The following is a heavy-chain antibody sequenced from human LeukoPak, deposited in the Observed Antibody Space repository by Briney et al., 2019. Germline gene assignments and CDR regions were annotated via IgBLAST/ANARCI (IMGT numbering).Heavy chain of an antibody. V-gene: IGHV7-4-1*02. CDR1: GYTFTSYA. J-gene: IGHJ4*02. CDR2: INTNTGNP. Sequence: ASVKVSCKASGYTFTSYAMNWVRQAPGQGPEWMGWINTNTGNPTYARGFTGRFVFSLDTSVSTAYLQISSLKAEDTAVYYCARGGTYYYDSSGYSNFDYWGQGTLVTVSS. CDR3: ARGGTYYYDSSGYSNFDY. D-gene: IGHD3-22*01.